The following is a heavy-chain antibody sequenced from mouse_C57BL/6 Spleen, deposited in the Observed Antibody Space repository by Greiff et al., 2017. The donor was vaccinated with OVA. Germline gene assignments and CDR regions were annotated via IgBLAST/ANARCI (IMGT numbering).Heavy chain of an antibody. CDR1: GFSLTSYG. J-gene: IGHJ3*01. V-gene: IGHV2-2*01. Sequence: QVQLQQSGPGLVQPSQSLSITCTVSGFSLTSYGVHWVRQSPGKGLEWLGVIWSGGSTDYNAAFISRLSISKDNSKSQVFFKMNSLQADDTAIYYCAQDPFAYWGQGTLVTVSA. CDR2: IWSGGST. CDR3: AQDPFAY.